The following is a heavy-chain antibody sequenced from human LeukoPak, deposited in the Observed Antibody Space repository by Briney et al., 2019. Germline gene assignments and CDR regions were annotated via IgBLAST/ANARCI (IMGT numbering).Heavy chain of an antibody. J-gene: IGHJ4*02. Sequence: PGGSLRLSCAPSGFTFDNFAMTWVSQAPGKGLEWVSEITGSGGSTYYADSVKGRFTISRDNSKNTLYLQMNSLRAEDTAIYYCARGLFDFDYWGQGTLVTVSS. CDR3: ARGLFDFDY. CDR1: GFTFDNFA. V-gene: IGHV3-23*01. CDR2: ITGSGGST. D-gene: IGHD3-10*01.